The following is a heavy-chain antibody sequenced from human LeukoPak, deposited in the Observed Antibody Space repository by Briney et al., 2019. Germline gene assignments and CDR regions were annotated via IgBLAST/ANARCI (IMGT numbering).Heavy chain of an antibody. V-gene: IGHV4-39*07. Sequence: TASETLSLTCTVSGGSISSYYWSWIRQPPGKGLEWIGSIYYSGSTYYNPSLKSRVTISVDTSKNQFSLKLSSVTAADTAVYYCARAPSFGSGYHPDAFDIWGQGTMVTVSS. CDR2: IYYSGST. CDR3: ARAPSFGSGYHPDAFDI. D-gene: IGHD3-22*01. CDR1: GGSISSYY. J-gene: IGHJ3*02.